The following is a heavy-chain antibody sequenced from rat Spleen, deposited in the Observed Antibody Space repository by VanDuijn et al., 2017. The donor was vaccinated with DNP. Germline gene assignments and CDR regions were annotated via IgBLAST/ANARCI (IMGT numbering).Heavy chain of an antibody. J-gene: IGHJ1*01. CDR2: ISSGGST. CDR3: TRGGHTMVTGYFDF. Sequence: QVQLKESGPGLVQPSQTLSLTCTVSGFSLTSYGVSWVRQPPGKGLEWIAAISSGGSTYYNSALRSRLSISRDTSKSQVFLKMNSLQTEDTAIYFCTRGGHTMVTGYFDFWGPGTMVTVSS. D-gene: IGHD1-1*01. V-gene: IGHV2S12*01. CDR1: GFSLTSYG.